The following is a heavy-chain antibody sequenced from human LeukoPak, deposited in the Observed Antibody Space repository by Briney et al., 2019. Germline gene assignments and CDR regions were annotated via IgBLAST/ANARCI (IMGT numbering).Heavy chain of an antibody. J-gene: IGHJ3*02. V-gene: IGHV4-59*01. CDR3: ARDLKQQLVLGAFDI. CDR1: AASISSYY. D-gene: IGHD6-13*01. Sequence: SETLSLTCTVSAASISSYYWSWIRQPPGKGLEWIGYFYYSGSTNYNPSLKSRVTISVDTSNNQFSLKLSSVTAADTAVYYCARDLKQQLVLGAFDIWGQGTMVTVSS. CDR2: FYYSGST.